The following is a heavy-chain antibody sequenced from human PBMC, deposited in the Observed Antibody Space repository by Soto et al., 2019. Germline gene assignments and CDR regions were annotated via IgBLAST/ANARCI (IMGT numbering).Heavy chain of an antibody. D-gene: IGHD6-6*01. CDR2: INPNSGGT. J-gene: IGHJ3*02. V-gene: IGHV1-2*04. CDR1: GYTFTGYY. Sequence: ASLKVSCKASGYTFTGYYMHWVRQAPGQGLEWMGWINPNSGGTNYAQKFQGWVTMTRDTSISTAYMELSRLRSDDTAVYYCARSGIAARPGSAFDIWGQGTMVTVSS. CDR3: ARSGIAARPGSAFDI.